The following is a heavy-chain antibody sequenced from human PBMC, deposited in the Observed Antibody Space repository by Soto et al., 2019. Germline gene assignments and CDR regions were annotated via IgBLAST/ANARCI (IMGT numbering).Heavy chain of an antibody. CDR2: IYWNGIE. J-gene: IGHJ4*02. CDR1: GFSLTTSGEA. CDR3: AHGDPLDFHF. V-gene: IGHV2-5*01. D-gene: IGHD3-10*01. Sequence: QITLRESGPALVKPTQTLTLTCTFSGFSLTTSGEAVGWIRQPPGKALEWLELIYWNGIERYSPSLKSRLSITKDTSKNHVVLTMANMDPVDTATYYCAHGDPLDFHFWGQGTLVTVSP.